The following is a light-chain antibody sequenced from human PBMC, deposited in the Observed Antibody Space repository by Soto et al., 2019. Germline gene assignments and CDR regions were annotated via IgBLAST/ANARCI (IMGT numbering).Light chain of an antibody. CDR2: DVS. Sequence: QSVLTQPASVSGSPGQSITIACTGTSSDVDGYNYVSWYQQYPGKAPRLVISDVSNRPSGVSNRFSGSKSGNSASLTISGLQAEDEADYYCSSYTSSSTYVFGTGTKVTVL. J-gene: IGLJ1*01. CDR1: SSDVDGYNY. V-gene: IGLV2-14*01. CDR3: SSYTSSSTYV.